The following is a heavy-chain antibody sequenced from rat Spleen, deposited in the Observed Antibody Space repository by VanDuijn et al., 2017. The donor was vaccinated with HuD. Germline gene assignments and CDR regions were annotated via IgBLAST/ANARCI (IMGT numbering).Heavy chain of an antibody. CDR2: ITNASGRT. V-gene: IGHV5-31*01. J-gene: IGHJ2*01. Sequence: EVQLVESDGGLVQPGRSMKLSCVASGFTFNNYWMTWIRQAPGKGLEWVASITNASGRTYYPDSVKGRFTISRDNAKSTLYLQLDSLRSEDTATYYCTTDTFYDGTYYPGGFDYWGQGVMVTVSS. CDR1: GFTFNNYW. CDR3: TTDTFYDGTYYPGGFDY. D-gene: IGHD1-12*02.